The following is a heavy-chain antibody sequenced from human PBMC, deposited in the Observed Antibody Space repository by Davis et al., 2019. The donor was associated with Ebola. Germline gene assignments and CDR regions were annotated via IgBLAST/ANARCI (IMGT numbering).Heavy chain of an antibody. CDR3: ARGSYWTPTVTTYYYYYGMDV. V-gene: IGHV4-30-4*01. CDR2: IYYSGST. CDR1: GGSISSGDYY. D-gene: IGHD4-11*01. Sequence: SETLSLTCTVSGGSISSGDYYWSWIRQPPGKGLEWIGYIYYSGSTYYNPSLKSRVTISVDTSKNQFSLKLSSVTAADTAVYYCARGSYWTPTVTTYYYYYGMDVWGQGTTVTVSS. J-gene: IGHJ6*02.